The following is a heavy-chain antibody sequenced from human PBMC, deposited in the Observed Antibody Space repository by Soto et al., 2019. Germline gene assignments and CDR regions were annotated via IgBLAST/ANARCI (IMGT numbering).Heavy chain of an antibody. V-gene: IGHV1-8*01. CDR2: MNPNSGNT. Sequence: QVQLVQSGAEVKKPGASVKVSCKASGYTFTSYDINWVRQATGQGLEWMGWMNPNSGNTGYAQKFQGRVTMXXNXSXXTAYMELSSLRSEDTAVYYCARGLAWLMWGARGDYWGQGTLVTVSS. CDR1: GYTFTSYD. D-gene: IGHD6-19*01. CDR3: ARGLAWLMWGARGDY. J-gene: IGHJ4*02.